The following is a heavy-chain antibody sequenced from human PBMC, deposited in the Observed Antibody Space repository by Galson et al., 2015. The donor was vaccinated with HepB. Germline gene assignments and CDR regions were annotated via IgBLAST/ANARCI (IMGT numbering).Heavy chain of an antibody. CDR2: IIPIFGTA. D-gene: IGHD3-16*02. V-gene: IGHV1-69*13. Sequence: SVKVSCKASGGTFSSYAISWVRQAPGQGLEWMGGIIPIFGTANYAQKFQGRVTITADESTSTAYMELSSLRSEDTAVYYCASSYDYVWGSYRYYFDYWGQGTLVTVSS. CDR1: GGTFSSYA. CDR3: ASSYDYVWGSYRYYFDY. J-gene: IGHJ4*02.